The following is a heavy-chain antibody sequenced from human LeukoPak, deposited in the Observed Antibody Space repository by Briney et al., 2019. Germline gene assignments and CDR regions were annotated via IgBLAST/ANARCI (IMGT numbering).Heavy chain of an antibody. CDR3: ARDLPGDGYNSAYDV. D-gene: IGHD5-24*01. CDR1: GYTFTDYY. V-gene: IGHV1-2*02. J-gene: IGHJ3*01. CDR2: IYPNSGGT. Sequence: ASVKVSCKASGYTFTDYYIHWVRQAPGQGLEWMGWIYPNSGGTNYAQKFQGRVTMTRDTSINTAYMELSSLTSDDTAVYYCARDLPGDGYNSAYDVRGQGTMVTVSS.